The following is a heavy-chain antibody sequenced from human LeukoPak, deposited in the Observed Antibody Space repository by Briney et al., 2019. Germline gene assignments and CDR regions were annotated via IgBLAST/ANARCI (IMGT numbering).Heavy chain of an antibody. D-gene: IGHD6-19*01. CDR1: GFTFGDYA. CDR3: TRDVVAGLYYYYYYYMDV. Sequence: GRSLRLSCTASGFTFGDYAMSWFRQAPGKGLEWVGFIRSKAYGGTTECAASVKGRFTISRDDSKSIAYLQMNSLKTEDTAVYYCTRDVVAGLYYYYYYYMDVWGKGTTVTVSS. CDR2: IRSKAYGGTT. J-gene: IGHJ6*03. V-gene: IGHV3-49*03.